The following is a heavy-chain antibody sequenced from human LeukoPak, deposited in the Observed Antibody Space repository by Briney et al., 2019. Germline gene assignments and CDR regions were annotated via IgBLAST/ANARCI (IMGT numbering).Heavy chain of an antibody. Sequence: GESPKISFKGSGYILSSNWFVWVLHPAGKGLESMVIIFPGDSDTRYSRAFQGQVDISADKSISQAYLQWTSRTASDTAMYYCARDPGSDAWGQGTLVTVSS. CDR3: ARDPGSDA. V-gene: IGHV5-51*01. D-gene: IGHD3-10*01. CDR1: GYILSSNW. J-gene: IGHJ5*02. CDR2: IFPGDSDT.